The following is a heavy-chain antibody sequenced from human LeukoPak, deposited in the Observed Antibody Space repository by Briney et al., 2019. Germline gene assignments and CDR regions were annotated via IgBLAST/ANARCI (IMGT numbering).Heavy chain of an antibody. J-gene: IGHJ6*03. CDR2: IIPIFGTA. CDR1: GGTFSSYA. D-gene: IGHD3-9*01. V-gene: IGHV1-69*05. Sequence: VASVKVSCTASGGTFSSYAISWVRQAPGQGLEWMGGIIPIFGTANYAQKFQGRVTITTDESTSTAYMELSSLRSEDTAVYYCARVRYFDWLPSRYYYYYMDVWGKGTTVTVSS. CDR3: ARVRYFDWLPSRYYYYYMDV.